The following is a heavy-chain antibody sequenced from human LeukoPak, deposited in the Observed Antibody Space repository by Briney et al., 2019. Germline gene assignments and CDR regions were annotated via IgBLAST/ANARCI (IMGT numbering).Heavy chain of an antibody. CDR3: GRDIGAAIGH. J-gene: IGHJ4*02. Sequence: SQTLSLTCAISGDSVSSYSAGWTWIRQSPSRGLEWLGRTYYRSKWYNEYALSVRSRITTSPDTSKNQVPLQLNSVTPDDTAFYYCGRDIGAAIGHWGQGTLVTVSS. D-gene: IGHD6-13*01. V-gene: IGHV6-1*01. CDR1: GDSVSSYSAG. CDR2: TYYRSKWYN.